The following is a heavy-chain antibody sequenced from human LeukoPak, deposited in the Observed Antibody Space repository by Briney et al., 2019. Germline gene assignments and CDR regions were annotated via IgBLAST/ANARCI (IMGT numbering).Heavy chain of an antibody. D-gene: IGHD6-13*01. CDR3: ARRGAAAPYFDY. V-gene: IGHV4-59*08. Sequence: SETLSLTCTVSAGSISSYYWTWIRQPPGKGLERIGFIHDSGTANYNPSLKSRLTISLDTSKNQFSLKLSSVTAADTAVYYCARRGAAAPYFDYWGQGTLITVSS. CDR1: AGSISSYY. J-gene: IGHJ4*02. CDR2: IHDSGTA.